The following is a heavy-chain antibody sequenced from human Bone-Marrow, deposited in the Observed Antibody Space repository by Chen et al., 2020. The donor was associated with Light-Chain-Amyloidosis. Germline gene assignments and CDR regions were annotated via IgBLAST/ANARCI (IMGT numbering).Heavy chain of an antibody. CDR2: ISTYNGNT. D-gene: IGHD6-13*01. J-gene: IGHJ4*02. V-gene: IGHV1-18*01. Sequence: QVQLVQSGAEVKKPGASVKVSCKASGYTVTSYGISWVRQAPGQGLEWMGWISTYNGNTNYAQNRQGRVTMTTDTSTSTAYMELGSLRYDDTAVYYCARDPGYSSSWSPGSFWGQGTLVTVSS. CDR1: GYTVTSYG. CDR3: ARDPGYSSSWSPGSF.